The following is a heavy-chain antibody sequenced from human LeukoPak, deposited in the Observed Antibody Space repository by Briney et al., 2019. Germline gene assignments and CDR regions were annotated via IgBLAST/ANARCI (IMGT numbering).Heavy chain of an antibody. Sequence: SEALSLTCTVSGGSISSHYWSWIRQPPGKGLEWIGYIYYSGSTNYNPSLNSRVTISVDTSKNQFSLKLSSVTAADTAVYYCARVSGGSCCGIDYWGQGTLVTVSS. CDR2: IYYSGST. D-gene: IGHD2-15*01. CDR3: ARVSGGSCCGIDY. CDR1: GGSISSHY. V-gene: IGHV4-59*11. J-gene: IGHJ4*02.